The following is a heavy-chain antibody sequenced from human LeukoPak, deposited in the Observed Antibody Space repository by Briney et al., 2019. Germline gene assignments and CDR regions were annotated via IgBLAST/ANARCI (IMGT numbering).Heavy chain of an antibody. Sequence: KPSETLSLTCAVYGGSFSGYYWSRIRQPPGKGLEWIGEINHSGSTNYNPSLKSRVTISVDTSKNQFSLKLSSVTAADTAVYYCARGTAYYDFWSGYYKALDYWGQGTLVTVSS. CDR2: INHSGST. J-gene: IGHJ4*02. D-gene: IGHD3-3*01. CDR3: ARGTAYYDFWSGYYKALDY. V-gene: IGHV4-34*01. CDR1: GGSFSGYY.